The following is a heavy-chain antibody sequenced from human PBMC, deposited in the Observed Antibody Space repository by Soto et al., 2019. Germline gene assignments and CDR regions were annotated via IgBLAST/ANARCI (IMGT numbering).Heavy chain of an antibody. D-gene: IGHD3-3*01. Sequence: QITLKESGPTLVKPTQTLTLTCTFSGFSLSTSGVGVGWIRQPPGKALEWLALIYWDDDKRYSPSLKSRLTITTDTSKNQVVLTMTNMDPVDTATYYCAHSYYDFWSGYYMAYYYGMDVWGQGTTVTVSS. V-gene: IGHV2-5*02. CDR2: IYWDDDK. CDR3: AHSYYDFWSGYYMAYYYGMDV. J-gene: IGHJ6*02. CDR1: GFSLSTSGVG.